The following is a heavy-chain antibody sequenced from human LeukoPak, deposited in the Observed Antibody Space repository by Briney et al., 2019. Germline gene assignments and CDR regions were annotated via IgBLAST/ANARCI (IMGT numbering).Heavy chain of an antibody. CDR1: GFTFTIYG. J-gene: IGHJ4*02. CDR3: AKDLRTVTTLGY. CDR2: ISYDGRNK. D-gene: IGHD4-17*01. Sequence: QRGGSLRLSCAASGFTFTIYGMHGVRQAPGKGLEGVDIISYDGRNKYYAGSVKGRFTISRDHSKNTLYLQMDSLRAEYTAVYYCAKDLRTVTTLGYWGQGTLVTVSS. V-gene: IGHV3-30*18.